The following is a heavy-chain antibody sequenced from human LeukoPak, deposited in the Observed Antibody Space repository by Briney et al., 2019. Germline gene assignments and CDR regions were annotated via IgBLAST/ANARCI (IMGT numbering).Heavy chain of an antibody. CDR2: ISYDGSNK. D-gene: IGHD3-22*01. J-gene: IGHJ4*02. CDR1: GFTFSSYG. CDR3: AKDWSSGHSYYYFDY. Sequence: GSLRLSCAASGFTFSSYGMHWVRQAPGKGLEWVAVISYDGSNKYYADSVKGRFTISRDNSKNTLYLQMNSLRAEDTAVYYCAKDWSSGHSYYYFDYWGQGTLVTVSS. V-gene: IGHV3-30*18.